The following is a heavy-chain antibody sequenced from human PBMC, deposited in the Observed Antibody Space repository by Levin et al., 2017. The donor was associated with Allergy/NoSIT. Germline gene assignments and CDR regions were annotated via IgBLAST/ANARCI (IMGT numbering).Heavy chain of an antibody. CDR1: GYTFTGYY. J-gene: IGHJ4*02. CDR2: INPNSGGT. Sequence: GASVKVSCKASGYTFTGYYMHWVRQAPGQGLEWMGWINPNSGGTNYAQKFQGRVTMTRDTSISTAYMELSRLRSDDTAVYYCARGGVIVVDPTDFDYWGQGTLVTVSS. CDR3: ARGGVIVVDPTDFDY. D-gene: IGHD3-22*01. V-gene: IGHV1-2*02.